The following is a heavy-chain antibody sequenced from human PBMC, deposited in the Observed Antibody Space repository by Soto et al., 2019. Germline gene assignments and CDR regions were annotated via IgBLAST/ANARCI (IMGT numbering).Heavy chain of an antibody. Sequence: PGGSLRLSCAASGFTFSNYGMHWVRQAPGKGLEWVAAISYDGNNNNYPDSVTGRFAISRDNSKNTLYLQMNSLRAEDTAVYFCAKDRYDTSALPISDLDYWGQGT. D-gene: IGHD3-22*01. V-gene: IGHV3-30*18. J-gene: IGHJ4*02. CDR3: AKDRYDTSALPISDLDY. CDR1: GFTFSNYG. CDR2: ISYDGNNN.